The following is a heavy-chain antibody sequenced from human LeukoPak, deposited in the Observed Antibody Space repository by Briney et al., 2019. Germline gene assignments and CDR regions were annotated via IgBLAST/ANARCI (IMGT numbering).Heavy chain of an antibody. CDR2: IRYDGSNK. D-gene: IGHD4-17*01. CDR3: AKAFTTVTTLYPVDI. J-gene: IGHJ3*02. Sequence: PGGSLRLSCAASGFTFSSYGMHWVRQAPGKGLEWVAFIRYDGSNKYYADSVKGRFTISRDNSKNTLYLQMNSLRAEDTAVYYCAKAFTTVTTLYPVDIWGQGTMVTVSS. V-gene: IGHV3-30*02. CDR1: GFTFSSYG.